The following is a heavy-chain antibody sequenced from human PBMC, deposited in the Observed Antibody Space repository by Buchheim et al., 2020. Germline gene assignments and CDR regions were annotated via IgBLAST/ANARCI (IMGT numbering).Heavy chain of an antibody. CDR1: GFTFSSYG. D-gene: IGHD5-12*01. CDR3: AKAFGYDYDYYYGMDV. J-gene: IGHJ6*02. V-gene: IGHV3-30*18. Sequence: QVQLVESGGGVVQPGGSLRLSCAASGFTFSSYGMHWVRQAPGKGLEWVGVISYDGSNKYYADFEKGRFTISRDNSKNTLYLQMNSLRAEDTAVYYCAKAFGYDYDYYYGMDVWGQGTT. CDR2: ISYDGSNK.